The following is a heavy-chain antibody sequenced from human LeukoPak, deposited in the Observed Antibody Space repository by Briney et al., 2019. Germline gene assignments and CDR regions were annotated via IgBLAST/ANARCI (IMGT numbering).Heavy chain of an antibody. V-gene: IGHV4-59*01. J-gene: IGHJ3*02. D-gene: IGHD6-6*01. CDR3: ARRAGSSSFWDAFDI. Sequence: SETLSLTCTVSGASISSYYWSWIRQPPGKGLEWIGFIYYSGSTNYNPSLKSRVTISVDTSKNQFSLKLSSVTAADTAVYYCARRAGSSSFWDAFDIWGQGTMVTVSS. CDR1: GASISSYY. CDR2: IYYSGST.